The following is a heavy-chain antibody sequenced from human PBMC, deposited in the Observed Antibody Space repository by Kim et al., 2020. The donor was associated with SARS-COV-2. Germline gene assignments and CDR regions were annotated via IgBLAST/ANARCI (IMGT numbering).Heavy chain of an antibody. D-gene: IGHD1-1*01. V-gene: IGHV4-39*01. CDR1: GGSISSSSYY. CDR3: ARHGTVWTGTRPNWFDP. CDR2: IYYSGST. Sequence: SETLSLTCTVSGGSISSSSYYWGWIRQPPGKGLEWIGSIYYSGSTYYNPSLKSRVTISVDTSKNQFSLKLSSVTAADTAVYYCARHGTVWTGTRPNWFDPWGQGTLVTVSS. J-gene: IGHJ5*02.